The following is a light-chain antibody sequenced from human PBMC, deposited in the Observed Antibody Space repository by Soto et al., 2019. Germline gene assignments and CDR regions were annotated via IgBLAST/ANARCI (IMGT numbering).Light chain of an antibody. V-gene: IGLV2-8*01. CDR2: EVS. CDR1: SSDVGDYNY. J-gene: IGLJ3*02. Sequence: QSVLTQPPSASGSPGQSVTISRTGTSSDVGDYNYVSWYQQHPGKAPKLMIYEVSKRPSGVPDRFSGSKSGNTASLTVSGLQAEDEADYYCSSYAGSNNVVFGGGTQLTVL. CDR3: SSYAGSNNVV.